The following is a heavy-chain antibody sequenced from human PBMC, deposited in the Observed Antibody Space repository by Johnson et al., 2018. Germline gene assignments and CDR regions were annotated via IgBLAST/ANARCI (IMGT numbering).Heavy chain of an antibody. J-gene: IGHJ6*03. V-gene: IGHV3-30*18. CDR3: AKETPSQQLGYYYHMDC. CDR1: GFTFSSYG. Sequence: QVQLVESGGGVVQPGRSLRLSCAASGFTFSSYGMHWVRQAPGKGLEWVAVISYDGSNKYYADSVKGRFTIPRENSKNKLYLQMNSLRAEDTAVYYCAKETPSQQLGYYYHMDCWGKGTTVTVSS. D-gene: IGHD6-13*01. CDR2: ISYDGSNK.